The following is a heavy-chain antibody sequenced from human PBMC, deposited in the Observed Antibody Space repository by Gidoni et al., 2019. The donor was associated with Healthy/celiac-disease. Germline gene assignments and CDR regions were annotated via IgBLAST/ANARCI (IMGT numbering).Heavy chain of an antibody. CDR2: ISGSCGRK. J-gene: IGHJ5*02. CDR3: AKIPTVTTGGDWFDP. CDR1: GFTFSSYA. Sequence: EVQLLESGGGLVQPGGSLRLSCAASGFTFSSYAMGWVRQAPGKGLGWVEAISGSCGRKYHEDSVEGRFTSSRDNSKNTLYLQMNSLRSEDTAVYYCAKIPTVTTGGDWFDPWGQGTLVTVSS. V-gene: IGHV3-23*01. D-gene: IGHD4-17*01.